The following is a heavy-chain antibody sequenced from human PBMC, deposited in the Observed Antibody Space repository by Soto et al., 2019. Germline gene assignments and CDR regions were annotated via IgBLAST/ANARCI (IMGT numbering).Heavy chain of an antibody. V-gene: IGHV1-69*01. D-gene: IGHD3-22*01. CDR2: IIPIFGTA. Sequence: QVQLVQSGAEVRKPGSSVRVSCKASGGSFNRHTISWVRQAPGQGLEWMGGIIPIFGTANHAQKFQGRVKIIADESTSTGYRELSSLRSDDTAIYYCARGWGYDSTDYYYAYWGQGTLVIVSS. CDR1: GGSFNRHT. CDR3: ARGWGYDSTDYYYAY. J-gene: IGHJ4*02.